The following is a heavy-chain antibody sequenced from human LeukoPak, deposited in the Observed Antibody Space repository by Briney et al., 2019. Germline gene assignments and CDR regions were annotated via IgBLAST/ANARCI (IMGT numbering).Heavy chain of an antibody. CDR3: AREEYCSSTCCYGYFDY. J-gene: IGHJ4*02. D-gene: IGHD2-2*01. Sequence: VASVKVSCKASGYTFAGYYMHWVRQAPGQGLEWMGWINPNSGGTNYAQKFQGRVTMTRDTSISTAYMELSRLRSDDTAVYYCAREEYCSSTCCYGYFDYWGQGTLVTVSS. CDR1: GYTFAGYY. V-gene: IGHV1-2*02. CDR2: INPNSGGT.